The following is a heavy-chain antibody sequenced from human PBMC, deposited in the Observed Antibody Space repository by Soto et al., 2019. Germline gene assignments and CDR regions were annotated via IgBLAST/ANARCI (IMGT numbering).Heavy chain of an antibody. CDR2: ISSNSAYI. D-gene: IGHD6-13*01. CDR3: TRDASRDSSARGWFDP. Sequence: SLRLSCAASGFPFRIFTMNWVRQAPGKGLEWVSTISSNSAYIYYTDALRGRFTISRDNAKNSLHLQMNSLRAEDTAVYYCTRDASRDSSARGWFDPWGPGTLVTVSS. J-gene: IGHJ5*02. CDR1: GFPFRIFT. V-gene: IGHV3-21*01.